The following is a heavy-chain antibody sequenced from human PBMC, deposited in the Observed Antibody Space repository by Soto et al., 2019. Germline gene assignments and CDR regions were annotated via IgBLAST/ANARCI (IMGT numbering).Heavy chain of an antibody. CDR2: IIPILGIA. CDR3: AREFAVPAATAGVGYYYYGMDV. J-gene: IGHJ6*02. V-gene: IGHV1-69*04. CDR1: GGTFSSYT. D-gene: IGHD2-2*01. Sequence: SVKVSCKASGGTFSSYTISWVRQAPGQGPEWMGRIIPILGIANYAQKFQGRVTITADKSTSTAYMELNSLRAEDTAVYYCAREFAVPAATAGVGYYYYGMDVWGQGTTVTVSS.